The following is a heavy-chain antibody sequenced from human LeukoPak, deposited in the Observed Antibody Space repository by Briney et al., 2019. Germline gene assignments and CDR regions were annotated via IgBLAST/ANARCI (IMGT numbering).Heavy chain of an antibody. J-gene: IGHJ4*02. V-gene: IGHV3-23*01. CDR3: AKDRAAAAGIEYFDY. CDR2: ISGSGGST. Sequence: ETLSLTCTVSGGSISSGSYYWSWVRQAPGKGLEWVSAISGSGGSTYYADSVKGRFTISRDNSKNTLYLQMNSLRAEDTAVYYCAKDRAAAAGIEYFDYWGQGTLVTVSS. CDR1: GGSISSGSYY. D-gene: IGHD6-13*01.